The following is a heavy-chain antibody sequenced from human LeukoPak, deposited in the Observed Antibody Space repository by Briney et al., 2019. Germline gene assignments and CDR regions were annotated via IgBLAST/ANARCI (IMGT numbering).Heavy chain of an antibody. J-gene: IGHJ3*02. CDR1: GYTFTSYD. Sequence: GASVKVSCKASGYTFTSYDINWVRQATGQGLEWMGWMNPNRGNTGYARKFQGRVTMTRNTSISTAYMELSSLRSEDTAVYYCARDLGHAFDIWGQGTMVTVSS. CDR2: MNPNRGNT. D-gene: IGHD3-16*01. CDR3: ARDLGHAFDI. V-gene: IGHV1-8*01.